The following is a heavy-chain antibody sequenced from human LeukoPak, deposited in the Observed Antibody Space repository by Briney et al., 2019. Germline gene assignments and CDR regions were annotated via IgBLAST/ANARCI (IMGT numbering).Heavy chain of an antibody. CDR1: GYTFTSYG. CDR2: ISAYNGNT. D-gene: IGHD6-19*01. Sequence: ASAKVSCTASGYTFTSYGISWVRQAPGQGLEWMGWISAYNGNTNYAQKLQGRVTMTTDTSTSTAYMELRSLRSDDTAVYYCARGYSSGWYKGFDYWGQGTLVTVSS. V-gene: IGHV1-18*04. J-gene: IGHJ4*02. CDR3: ARGYSSGWYKGFDY.